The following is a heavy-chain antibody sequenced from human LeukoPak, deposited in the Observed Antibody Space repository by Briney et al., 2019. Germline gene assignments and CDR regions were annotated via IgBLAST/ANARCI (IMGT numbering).Heavy chain of an antibody. CDR2: INAGNGNT. D-gene: IGHD7-27*01. V-gene: IGHV1-3*01. CDR1: GYTFTSYA. J-gene: IGHJ3*02. Sequence: ASVKVSCKASGYTFTSYAMHWVRQAPGQRLEWMGWINAGNGNTKYSQKLQGRVTMTTDTSTSTAYMELRSLRSDDTAVYYCARDPLFNSGTGEDAFDIWGQGTMVTVSS. CDR3: ARDPLFNSGTGEDAFDI.